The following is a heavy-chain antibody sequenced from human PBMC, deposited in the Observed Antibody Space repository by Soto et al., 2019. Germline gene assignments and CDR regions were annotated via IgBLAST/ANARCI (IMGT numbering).Heavy chain of an antibody. J-gene: IGHJ6*01. CDR2: TYYRSKWYN. CDR3: GTFLSTTSPDV. D-gene: IGHD2-2*01. CDR1: GARGSIKSPA. Sequence: SETLSLTCAISGARGSIKSPAWNWIRQSPSRGLEWMRRTYYRSKWYNDYAVSVKSRITINPDTSKNQFSLHLNSVTPEDTAVYYCGTFLSTTSPDVWGEGPTVTVSS. V-gene: IGHV6-1*01.